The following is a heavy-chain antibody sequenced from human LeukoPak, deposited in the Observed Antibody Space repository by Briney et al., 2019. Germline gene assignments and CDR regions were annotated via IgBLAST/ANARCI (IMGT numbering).Heavy chain of an antibody. CDR1: GFSVSNNY. CDR3: ARDPAVAGD. D-gene: IGHD6-19*01. J-gene: IGHJ3*01. V-gene: IGHV3-53*01. Sequence: GGSLRLSCAASGFSVSNNYMTWVRQASGKGLQCVSIIYSGGRTDYAGSVKGRFTISRDNSKNTLYLQMNSPRAEDTAVYYCARDPAVAGDWGQGTMVSLSS. CDR2: IYSGGRT.